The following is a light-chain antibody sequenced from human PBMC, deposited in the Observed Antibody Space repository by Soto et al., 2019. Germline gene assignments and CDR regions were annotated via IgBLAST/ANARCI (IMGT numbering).Light chain of an antibody. CDR3: QQYNSWLLT. Sequence: EIVMTQSPATLSVSPGEGATLSCRASQSVSSKLAWYQQKPGQAPRLLIYGASTRATGIPARFSGSGSGTEFTLLISSLQSEDSAVYYCQQYNSWLLTFGQGTKVEIK. CDR1: QSVSSK. CDR2: GAS. V-gene: IGKV3-15*01. J-gene: IGKJ1*01.